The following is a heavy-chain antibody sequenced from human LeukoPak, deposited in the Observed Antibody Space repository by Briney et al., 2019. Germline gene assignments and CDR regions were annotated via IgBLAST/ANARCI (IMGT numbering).Heavy chain of an antibody. J-gene: IGHJ4*02. CDR2: IYPGDSDT. CDR3: ATTYSSGWYYYFDY. CDR1: GYGFTSYW. D-gene: IGHD6-19*01. V-gene: IGHV5-51*01. Sequence: GESLQSSCKGSGYGFTSYWIGWVRPMPGKGLEWMGIIYPGDSDTRYSPSFQGRVTISADKSISTAYLQWSSLKASDTAMYYCATTYSSGWYYYFDYWGQGTLVTVSS.